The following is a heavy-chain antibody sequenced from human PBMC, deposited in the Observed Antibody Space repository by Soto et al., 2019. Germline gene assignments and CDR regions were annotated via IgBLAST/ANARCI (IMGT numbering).Heavy chain of an antibody. V-gene: IGHV3-74*01. J-gene: IGHJ6*02. CDR2: INSDESTT. CDR3: ARGVRNYYGVDV. Sequence: VQLVESGGGLVQPGGSLRLSCAASGFTFSSYWMHWVRQAPGQGLVWVSRINSDESTTNYADSVKGRFTISRDNAKNTLYLQMNSLRAEDTAMYYCARGVRNYYGVDVWGQGTTVTVSS. CDR1: GFTFSSYW.